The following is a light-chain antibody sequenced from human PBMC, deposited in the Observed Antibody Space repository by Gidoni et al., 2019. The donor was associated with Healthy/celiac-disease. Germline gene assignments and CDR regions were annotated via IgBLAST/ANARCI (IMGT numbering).Light chain of an antibody. CDR1: QIVSSY. Sequence: EIVLTQSPATLSLSPGERATLSCRASQIVSSYLAWYQQKPGQAPRLLIYDASNRGTGIPARFSGSGSGTDFTLTISSLEPEDFAVYYCQQRSNGGTFGQGTKVEIK. CDR2: DAS. J-gene: IGKJ1*01. CDR3: QQRSNGGT. V-gene: IGKV3-11*01.